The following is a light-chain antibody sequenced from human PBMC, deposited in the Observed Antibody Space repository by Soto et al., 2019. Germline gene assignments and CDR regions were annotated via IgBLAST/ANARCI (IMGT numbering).Light chain of an antibody. CDR2: GAS. Sequence: EIVMTQSPATLSVSPGERATLSCRASQSISRNLAWYQQKPGQAPRLLIYGASTRATGIPARLSGSGSGTEFTLTISSLQSEDFAVYYCQQFNTWPPVTFGGGTKVDIK. CDR3: QQFNTWPPVT. V-gene: IGKV3-15*01. J-gene: IGKJ4*01. CDR1: QSISRN.